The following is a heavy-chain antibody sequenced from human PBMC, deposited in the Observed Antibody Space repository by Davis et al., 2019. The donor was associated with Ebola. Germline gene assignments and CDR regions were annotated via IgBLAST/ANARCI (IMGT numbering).Heavy chain of an antibody. Sequence: AASVKVSCKASGYTFTNYYMHWVRQAPGQGLEWMGMINPNDGRTIYAQKFQGRVTMTRNTSISTAYMELSSLRSEDTAVYYCARAVRFPVLVSRSSRKYYFDYWGQGTLVTVSS. J-gene: IGHJ4*02. D-gene: IGHD5/OR15-5a*01. CDR1: GYTFTNYY. CDR3: ARAVRFPVLVSRSSRKYYFDY. V-gene: IGHV1-46*01. CDR2: INPNDGRT.